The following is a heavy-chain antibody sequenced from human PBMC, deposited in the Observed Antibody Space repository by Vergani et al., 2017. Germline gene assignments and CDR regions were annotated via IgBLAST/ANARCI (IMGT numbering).Heavy chain of an antibody. V-gene: IGHV3-23*01. D-gene: IGHD3-10*01. J-gene: IGHJ6*03. CDR2: ISGSGGST. CDR1: GFTFSSYA. Sequence: EVQLLESGGGLVQPGGSLRLSCAASGFTFSSYAMSWVRQAPGKGLEWVSAISGSGGSTYYPDSVKGRFTISRDNSKNTLYLQMNSLRAEDTAVYYCAKCYGSGFYYYYMDVWGKGTTVTVSS. CDR3: AKCYGSGFYYYYMDV.